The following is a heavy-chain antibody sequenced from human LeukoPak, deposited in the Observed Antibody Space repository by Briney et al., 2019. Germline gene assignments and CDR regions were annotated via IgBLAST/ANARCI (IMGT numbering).Heavy chain of an antibody. D-gene: IGHD5-24*01. V-gene: IGHV4-61*02. CDR2: IYTSGST. CDR1: GGSISSGSYY. CDR3: ARETLEDGYNKGFDY. Sequence: SETLSLTCTVSGGSISSGSYYWSWIRQPAGKGLEWIGRIYTSGSTNYNPSLKSRVTISVDTSKNQFSLKLSSVTAADTAVYYCARETLEDGYNKGFDYWGQGTLVTVSS. J-gene: IGHJ4*02.